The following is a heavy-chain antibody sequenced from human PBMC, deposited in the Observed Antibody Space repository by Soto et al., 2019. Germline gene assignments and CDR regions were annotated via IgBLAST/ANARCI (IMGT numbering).Heavy chain of an antibody. CDR2: VNAGNGNT. J-gene: IGHJ4*02. CDR1: GYTFTSYA. CDR3: ARHWLTLIAAANV. D-gene: IGHD6-13*01. Sequence: QVQLVQSGAEVKKPGASVKVSCKASGYTFTSYAMHWVRQAPGQRLEWMGWVNAGNGNTKYSQKFQGRATITRDTSASTANMELSSLRSEDTALYYCARHWLTLIAAANVWGQGTLVTVSS. V-gene: IGHV1-3*01.